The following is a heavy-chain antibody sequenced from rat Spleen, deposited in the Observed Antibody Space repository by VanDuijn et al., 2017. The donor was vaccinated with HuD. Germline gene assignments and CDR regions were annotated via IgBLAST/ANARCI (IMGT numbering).Heavy chain of an antibody. CDR2: ISYDGSST. V-gene: IGHV5-7*01. D-gene: IGHD1-6*01. CDR1: GFTFSDYN. CDR3: ARHYVYYGLLLDY. J-gene: IGHJ2*01. Sequence: EVQLVESGGGLVQPGRSLKLSCAASGFTFSDYNMAWVRQAPKKGLEWVATISYDGSSTYYRDPVKGRFTIPRANAKSTLYLQMDSLRSEDTATYYCARHYVYYGLLLDYWGQGVMVTVSS.